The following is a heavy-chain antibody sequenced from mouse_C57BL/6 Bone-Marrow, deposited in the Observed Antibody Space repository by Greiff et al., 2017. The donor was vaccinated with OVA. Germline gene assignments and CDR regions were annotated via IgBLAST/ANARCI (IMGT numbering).Heavy chain of an antibody. CDR1: GYTFTDYN. CDR3: ATYDYDEGWAMDY. CDR2: INPNNGGT. D-gene: IGHD2-4*01. V-gene: IGHV1-18*01. Sequence: DVQLQESGPELVKPGASVKIPCKASGYTFTDYNMDWVKQSHGKSLEWIGDINPNNGGTIYNQKFKGKATLTVDKSSSTAYMELRSLTSEDTAVYYCATYDYDEGWAMDYWGQGTSVTVSS. J-gene: IGHJ4*01.